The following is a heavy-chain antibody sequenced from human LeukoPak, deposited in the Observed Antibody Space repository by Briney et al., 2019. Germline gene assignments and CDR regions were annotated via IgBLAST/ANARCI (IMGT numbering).Heavy chain of an antibody. CDR1: GYTFTSYD. V-gene: IGHV1-8*01. Sequence: ASVKVSCKASGYTFTSYDINWVRQATGQGLEWMGWVNPNSGNTGYAQKFQGRVTMTRNTSISTAYMELSSLRSEDTTVYYCARRRYGSGSYYNPFDPWGQGTLVTVSS. J-gene: IGHJ5*02. CDR2: VNPNSGNT. CDR3: ARRRYGSGSYYNPFDP. D-gene: IGHD3-10*01.